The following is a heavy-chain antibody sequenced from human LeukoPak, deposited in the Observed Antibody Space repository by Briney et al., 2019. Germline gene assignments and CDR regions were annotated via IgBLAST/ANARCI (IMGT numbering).Heavy chain of an antibody. J-gene: IGHJ4*02. CDR1: GFTFSGYA. V-gene: IGHV3-30*04. CDR3: ATQIKYFSSPYIPCDH. D-gene: IGHD6-6*01. CDR2: FSYGGSKQ. Sequence: GGSLSLSCAASGFTFSGYAVHWVRQAPGKGLEWVAAFSYGGSKQYYADSVKGRFTISRDNSKDTLYLQMNGLRPEDTALYYCATQIKYFSSPYIPCDHWAEGSRVTVSS.